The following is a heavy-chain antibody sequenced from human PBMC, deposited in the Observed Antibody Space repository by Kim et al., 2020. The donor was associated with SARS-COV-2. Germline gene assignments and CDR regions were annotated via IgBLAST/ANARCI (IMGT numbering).Heavy chain of an antibody. CDR2: IYYSGST. CDR1: GGSISSGGYY. CDR3: ARAPGLGTMIVVVTHLDY. V-gene: IGHV4-31*03. D-gene: IGHD3-22*01. Sequence: SETLSLTCTVSGGSISSGGYYWSWIRQHPGKGLEWIGYIYYSGSTYYNPSLKRRGTISVDTSKNQFTLKLISGTAADTAVYYCARAPGLGTMIVVVTHLDYWGRGTRVTVSS. J-gene: IGHJ4*02.